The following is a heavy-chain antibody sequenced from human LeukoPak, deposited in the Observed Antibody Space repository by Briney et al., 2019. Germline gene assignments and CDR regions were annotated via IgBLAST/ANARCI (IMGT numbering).Heavy chain of an antibody. J-gene: IGHJ6*03. CDR2: IKEDGTEK. CDR3: ARDHHDVLTGYYSNYYNYYYMDV. Sequence: GGSLRLSCVASGFTFNSYWMSWVRQAPGKGLEWVANIKEDGTEKYYADSVRGRFTLSRDNAESSLYLQMSSLRAEDTAVYYCARDHHDVLTGYYSNYYNYYYMDVWGKGTTVTVSS. D-gene: IGHD3-9*01. V-gene: IGHV3-7*01. CDR1: GFTFNSYW.